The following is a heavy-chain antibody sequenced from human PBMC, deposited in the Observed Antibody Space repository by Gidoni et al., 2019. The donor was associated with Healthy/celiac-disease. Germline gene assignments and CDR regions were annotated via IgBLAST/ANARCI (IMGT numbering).Heavy chain of an antibody. V-gene: IGHV3-33*01. D-gene: IGHD3-3*01. CDR1: GFTFSSYG. CDR3: ARDRNLYYDFWSGHPTSYYYYGMDV. J-gene: IGHJ6*02. Sequence: QVQLVESGGGVVQPGRSLRLSCAASGFTFSSYGMPWVRQAPGKGLEWVAVIWYDGSNKYYADSVKGRFTISRDNSKNTLYLQMNSLRAEDTAVYYCARDRNLYYDFWSGHPTSYYYYGMDVWGQGTTVTVSS. CDR2: IWYDGSNK.